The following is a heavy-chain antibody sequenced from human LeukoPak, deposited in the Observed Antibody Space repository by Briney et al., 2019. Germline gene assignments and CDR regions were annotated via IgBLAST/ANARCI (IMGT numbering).Heavy chain of an antibody. Sequence: SETLSLTCTVSGGSISSYYWSWIRQPPGRGLEWIGYIYYSGSTNYNPSLKSRVTISVDTSKNQFSLKLTSVTAADTAVYFCARGGYYGSGNDFRFDPWGQGTLVTVSS. CDR1: GGSISSYY. CDR2: IYYSGST. D-gene: IGHD3-10*01. V-gene: IGHV4-59*01. J-gene: IGHJ5*02. CDR3: ARGGYYGSGNDFRFDP.